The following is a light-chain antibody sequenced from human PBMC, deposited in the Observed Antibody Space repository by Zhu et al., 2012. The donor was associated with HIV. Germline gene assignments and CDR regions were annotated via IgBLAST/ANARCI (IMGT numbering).Light chain of an antibody. Sequence: EIVMTQSPATLSVSPGERATLSCRASQSIDSMLAWFQHKPGQASRLLIYGASSRAPGIPTRFIGSGSGTDFTLTINSLQSDDVAVYYCQQYDDWPLTFGGGTKVEI. J-gene: IGKJ4*01. V-gene: IGKV3-15*01. CDR1: QSIDSM. CDR2: GAS. CDR3: QQYDDWPLT.